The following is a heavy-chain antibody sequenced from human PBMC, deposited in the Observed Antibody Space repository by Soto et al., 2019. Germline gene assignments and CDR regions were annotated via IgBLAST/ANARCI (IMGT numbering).Heavy chain of an antibody. CDR3: AASGGFDSSGYSAYYYGMDA. J-gene: IGHJ6*02. V-gene: IGHV3-9*01. D-gene: IGHD3-22*01. Sequence: EVQLVESGGGLVQPGRSLRLSCAASGFTFDDYAMHWVRQRPGRGLEWVSGITWNSDEIGYPDSVKGRFSISRDNAKNFLYLQMNSMRRDDSALYYCAASGGFDSSGYSAYYYGMDAWGQSTTVTVSS. CDR1: GFTFDDYA. CDR2: ITWNSDEI.